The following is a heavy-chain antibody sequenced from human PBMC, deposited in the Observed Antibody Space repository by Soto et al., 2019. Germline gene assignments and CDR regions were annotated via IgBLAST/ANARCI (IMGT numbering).Heavy chain of an antibody. CDR3: AKDGGTWSGSQRYYYYYYMDV. CDR1: GFTFDDYA. J-gene: IGHJ6*03. D-gene: IGHD3-3*01. Sequence: PGGSLRLSCAASGFTFDDYAMHWVRQAPGKGLEWVSGISWNSGSIGYADSVKGRFTISRDNAKNSLYLQMNSLRAEDTALYYCAKDGGTWSGSQRYYYYYYMDVWGKGTTVTVSS. CDR2: ISWNSGSI. V-gene: IGHV3-9*01.